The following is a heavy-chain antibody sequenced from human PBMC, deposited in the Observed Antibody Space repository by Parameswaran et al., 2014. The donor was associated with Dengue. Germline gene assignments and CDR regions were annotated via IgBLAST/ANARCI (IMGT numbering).Heavy chain of an antibody. J-gene: IGHJ3*02. CDR2: ISSSGSTI. D-gene: IGHD2-2*01. Sequence: VRQDARKGAWSGFHYISSSGSTIYYADSVKGRFTISRDNAKNSLYLQMNSLRAEDTAVYYCARPSAAADAFDIWGQGTMVTVSS. CDR3: ARPSAAADAFDI. V-gene: IGHV3-48*03.